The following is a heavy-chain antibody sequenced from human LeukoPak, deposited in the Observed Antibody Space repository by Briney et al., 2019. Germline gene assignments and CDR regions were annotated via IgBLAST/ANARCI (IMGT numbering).Heavy chain of an antibody. J-gene: IGHJ4*02. V-gene: IGHV3-20*04. D-gene: IGHD6-19*01. CDR3: ARGRGSGWRYLDY. CDR1: GFSVSADY. CDR2: LNWNAAST. Sequence: GGSLRLSCAASGFSVSADYMTWVRQAPGKGLEWVSGLNWNAASTDYADSVKDRCTISRDNAKNLLYLQINSLRVEDTAVYYCARGRGSGWRYLDYWGQGTLVIVSS.